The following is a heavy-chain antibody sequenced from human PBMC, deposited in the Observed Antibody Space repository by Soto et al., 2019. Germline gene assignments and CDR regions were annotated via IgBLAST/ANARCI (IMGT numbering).Heavy chain of an antibody. V-gene: IGHV1-3*01. J-gene: IGHJ2*01. D-gene: IGHD4-17*01. CDR2: INPGNGNT. CDR3: ASGASSVTTFYFDL. Sequence: QVQVVQSGAEVKKPGASVKVSCKASGYTFTSYAMHWVRQAPGQRLEWMGWINPGNGNTKNSQKFQGRVTITRDTFASTAYMDLSSLRSEDTAVYYCASGASSVTTFYFDLWGRGTLVTVSS. CDR1: GYTFTSYA.